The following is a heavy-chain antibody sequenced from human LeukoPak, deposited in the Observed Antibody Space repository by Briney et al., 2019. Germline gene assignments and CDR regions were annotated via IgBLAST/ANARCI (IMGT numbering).Heavy chain of an antibody. Sequence: SQTLSLTCTVSGGSISSGSYYWSWIRQPAGKGLEWIGRIYTSGSTNYNPSLKSRVTISVDTSKHQFSLKLSSVTAAYTAVYYCARDAYSGSYWADYWGQGTLVTVSS. CDR3: ARDAYSGSYWADY. J-gene: IGHJ4*02. V-gene: IGHV4-61*02. CDR1: GGSISSGSYY. CDR2: IYTSGST. D-gene: IGHD1-26*01.